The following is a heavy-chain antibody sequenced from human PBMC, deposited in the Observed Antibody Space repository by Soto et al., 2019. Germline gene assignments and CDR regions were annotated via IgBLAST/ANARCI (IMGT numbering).Heavy chain of an antibody. CDR1: GFTFSSYA. CDR2: ISASGGST. CDR3: AKIPLNYYDSGNYYNDY. J-gene: IGHJ4*02. D-gene: IGHD3-10*01. Sequence: EVQLLESGGGLVQPGGSLRLSCAASGFTFSSYAMSWVRQAPGKGLEWVSGISASGGSTYYADSVKRRFTISRDNSKNTLYLQMNNLKAEDTAVYYCAKIPLNYYDSGNYYNDYWGQGTLVTVSS. V-gene: IGHV3-23*01.